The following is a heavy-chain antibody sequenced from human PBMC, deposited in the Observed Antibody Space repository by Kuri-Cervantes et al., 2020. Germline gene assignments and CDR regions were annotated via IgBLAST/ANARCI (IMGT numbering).Heavy chain of an antibody. CDR2: IYYSGST. D-gene: IGHD3-10*01. V-gene: IGHV4-59*08. Sequence: SETLSLTCTVTGGSISSYYWSWIRQPPGKGLEWIGYIYYSGSTNYNPSLKSRVTISVDTSKNQFSLKLSSVTAADTAVYYCARVCTMVRGVIHWGQGPLVTVSS. CDR1: GGSISSYY. J-gene: IGHJ1*01. CDR3: ARVCTMVRGVIH.